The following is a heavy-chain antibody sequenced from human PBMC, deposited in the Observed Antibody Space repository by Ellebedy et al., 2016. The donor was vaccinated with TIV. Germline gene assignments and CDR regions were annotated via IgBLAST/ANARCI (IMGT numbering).Heavy chain of an antibody. CDR3: ARGWVEILPIDY. V-gene: IGHV1-8*01. J-gene: IGHJ4*02. CDR2: MNPNSGNT. CDR1: GYTFTSYD. Sequence: AASVKVSCKASGYTFTSYDINWVRQATGQGLEWMGWMNPNSGNTGYAQKFQGRVTMTRNTSISTAYMELSSLRSDDTAVYYCARGWVEILPIDYWGQGTLVTVSS. D-gene: IGHD3-16*01.